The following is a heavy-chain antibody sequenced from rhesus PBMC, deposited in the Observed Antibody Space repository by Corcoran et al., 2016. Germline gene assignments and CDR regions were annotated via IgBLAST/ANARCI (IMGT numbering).Heavy chain of an antibody. CDR3: ARDGDSSWSVFDY. CDR2: IYGSSTST. V-gene: IGHV4S10*01. Sequence: QVQLQESGPGVVKSSETLSLTCAVSGGSISDSYRWSWIRQPPGKGLEWIGYIYGSSTSTNYNHTLKSRVSISIDTSKNQFSVKLSSVTAADTAVFYCARDGDSSWSVFDYWGQGVLVTVSS. J-gene: IGHJ4*01. D-gene: IGHD6-13*01. CDR1: GGSISDSYR.